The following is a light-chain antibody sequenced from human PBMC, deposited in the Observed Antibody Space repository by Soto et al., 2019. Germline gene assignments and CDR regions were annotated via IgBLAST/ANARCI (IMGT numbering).Light chain of an antibody. J-gene: IGKJ3*01. CDR2: RAS. V-gene: IGKV1-5*03. CDR1: QIINTW. Sequence: DIQMTQSPSSLSASVGDRVTITCRASQIINTWLAWYQQKPGKAPKLLIYRASNLVNGVPSRFSGSGSGTEFTLSISSLQPDYFSIYCCQQYETYPGTFGPFTKVDL. CDR3: QQYETYPGT.